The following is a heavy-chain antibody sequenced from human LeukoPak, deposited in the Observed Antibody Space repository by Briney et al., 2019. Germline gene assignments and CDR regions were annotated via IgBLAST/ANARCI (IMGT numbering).Heavy chain of an antibody. Sequence: SETLSLTCTVSGGSVSSYFWSWIRQPPGKGLEWIGYISYTESTNYNPSLKSRVTISLDTSKNQFSLKLGSVTAADTAVYYCAREEAWVIDNWGRGTLVTVSS. CDR2: ISYTEST. D-gene: IGHD4-23*01. CDR3: AREEAWVIDN. J-gene: IGHJ4*02. CDR1: GGSVSSYF. V-gene: IGHV4-59*02.